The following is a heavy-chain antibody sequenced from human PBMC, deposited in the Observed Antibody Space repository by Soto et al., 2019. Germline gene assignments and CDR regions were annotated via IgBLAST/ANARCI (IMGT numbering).Heavy chain of an antibody. Sequence: EGSLKSSCNGSGYMFTSYWIGWVRQMPGKGLEWMGIIHGGDSNTRYSPSFDGQVTISTDKSINTAYLQWSSLKASDTAMYYCARRITSSTGWDYWGQGTLVTVSS. CDR1: GYMFTSYW. D-gene: IGHD6-19*01. J-gene: IGHJ4*02. CDR2: IHGGDSNT. CDR3: ARRITSSTGWDY. V-gene: IGHV5-51*01.